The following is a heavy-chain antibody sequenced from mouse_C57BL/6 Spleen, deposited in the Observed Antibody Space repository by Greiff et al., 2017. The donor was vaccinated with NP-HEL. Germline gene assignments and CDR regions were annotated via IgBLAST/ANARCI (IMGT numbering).Heavy chain of an antibody. CDR2: IDPANGNP. V-gene: IGHV14-3*01. CDR1: GFNIKNSY. Sequence: VQLQQSVAELVRPGASVKLSCTASGFNIKNSYMHWVKQRPEQGLEWIGRIDPANGNPKYAPKFKGKATITADTSSNTAYLQLSSLTSEDTAIYYCATAPSTMPDGGFAYWGQGTLVTVSA. J-gene: IGHJ3*01. D-gene: IGHD2-1*01. CDR3: ATAPSTMPDGGFAY.